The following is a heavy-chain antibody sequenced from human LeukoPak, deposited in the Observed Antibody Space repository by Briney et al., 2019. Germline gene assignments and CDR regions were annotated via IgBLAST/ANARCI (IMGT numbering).Heavy chain of an antibody. D-gene: IGHD1-1*01. V-gene: IGHV3-7*01. CDR2: IKQDGSEK. CDR3: ARCPERYNWFDP. CDR1: GVTFSSNW. Sequence: GGSPRLFCAASGVTFSSNWMSWVRQAPGKGLEWGANIKQDGSEKYYVPSVKGRFPIPRDNAKTSLYLQMNSLRAEDTAVYYCARCPERYNWFDPWGQGTLVTVSS. J-gene: IGHJ5*02.